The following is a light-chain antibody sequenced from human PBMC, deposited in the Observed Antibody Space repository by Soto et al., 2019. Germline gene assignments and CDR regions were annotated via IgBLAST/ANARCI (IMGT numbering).Light chain of an antibody. Sequence: QSVLTQPPSASGTPGQRVTISCSGSSSNIGSYTVDWYQQLPGTAPKLLIYTDNQRPSGVPDRFSGSKSGTSASLVISGLQSEDEADYYCAVWDDSLSAHVMFGGGTKGTVL. V-gene: IGLV1-44*01. CDR2: TDN. J-gene: IGLJ3*02. CDR3: AVWDDSLSAHVM. CDR1: SSNIGSYT.